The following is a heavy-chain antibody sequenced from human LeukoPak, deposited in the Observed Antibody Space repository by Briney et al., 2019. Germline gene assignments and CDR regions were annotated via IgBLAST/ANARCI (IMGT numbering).Heavy chain of an antibody. D-gene: IGHD5-24*01. V-gene: IGHV4-39*01. J-gene: IGHJ4*02. CDR3: ARHEEEDGYNAKTFDF. CDR2: MHYRGTT. CDR1: GGSISSSNNF. Sequence: SETLSLTCTVSGGSISSSNNFWGWIRQPPGKGLEWIGSMHYRGTTYYIPSLKSRVTISVDTSKNQFSLKLSPVTAADTAVYYCARHEEEDGYNAKTFDFWGQGTLVTVSS.